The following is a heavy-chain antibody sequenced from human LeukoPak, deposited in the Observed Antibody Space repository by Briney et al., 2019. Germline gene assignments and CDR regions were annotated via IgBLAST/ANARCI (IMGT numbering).Heavy chain of an antibody. J-gene: IGHJ5*02. CDR1: GYTFTSYG. Sequence: ASVKVSCKASGYTFTSYGISWVRQAPGQGLEWMGWISAYNGNTNYARKLQGRVTMTTDTSTSTAYMELRSLRSDDTAVYYCARYCSSTSCYSTGLGNWFDPWGQGTLVTVSS. CDR2: ISAYNGNT. D-gene: IGHD2-2*01. V-gene: IGHV1-18*01. CDR3: ARYCSSTSCYSTGLGNWFDP.